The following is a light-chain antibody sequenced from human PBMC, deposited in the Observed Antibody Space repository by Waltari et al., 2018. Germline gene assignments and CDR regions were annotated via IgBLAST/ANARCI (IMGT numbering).Light chain of an antibody. CDR1: QSVTRA. V-gene: IGKV3-20*01. CDR2: GAS. Sequence: EIVLTQSPGTLSSSPGESDPLSCRPSQSVTRALAWYQQKPGQAPRVLIYGASNRATGIPDRFSGSGSGTDFSLTISSLEPEDFAVYYCQHYLRLPVTFGQGTKVEVK. J-gene: IGKJ1*01. CDR3: QHYLRLPVT.